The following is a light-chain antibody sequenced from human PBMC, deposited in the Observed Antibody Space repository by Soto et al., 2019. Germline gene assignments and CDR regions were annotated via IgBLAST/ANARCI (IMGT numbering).Light chain of an antibody. CDR2: SVS. V-gene: IGKV3-15*01. J-gene: IGKJ2*01. CDR3: HQYNKWPPYT. CDR1: QSVNGN. Sequence: EIVLTQSPATLSVSPGESATLSCRASQSVNGNIAWYQQKPGQAPRLLMYSVSIRATGVPARFSGSATGTEFTLTISSLQSEDFAVYFCHQYNKWPPYTFGQGTKLEIK.